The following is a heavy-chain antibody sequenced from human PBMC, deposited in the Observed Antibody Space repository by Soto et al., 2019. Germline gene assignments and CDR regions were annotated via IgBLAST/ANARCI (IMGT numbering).Heavy chain of an antibody. CDR2: IYWDDDN. V-gene: IGHV2-5*02. D-gene: IGHD6-19*01. J-gene: IGHJ4*02. Sequence: HITLKESGPTLVKPTQTLTLTCSFSGFSLTSTAVGVNWIRQPPGKALEWLALIYWDDDNHFSPSLKSRLSVTKDTSKIQVVLTMTNMDPVDTATYYCAHGSGWLSDYWGQGILVTVSS. CDR3: AHGSGWLSDY. CDR1: GFSLTSTAVG.